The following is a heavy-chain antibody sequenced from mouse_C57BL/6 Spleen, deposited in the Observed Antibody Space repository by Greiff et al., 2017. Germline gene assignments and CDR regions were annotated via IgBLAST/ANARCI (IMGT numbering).Heavy chain of an antibody. V-gene: IGHV8-8*01. CDR3: ARIESYSFYAMDY. Sequence: QVTLKVSGPGILQPSPTLSLTCSFSGFSLSTFGMGVGWLRQPSGKGLEGLAHIWWGDDKYYHPALKSRLTISKDTSKNQVFLKIAHVEHADTATYYWARIESYSFYAMDYWGQGTSVTVSS. CDR2: IWWGDDK. CDR1: GFSLSTFGMG. J-gene: IGHJ4*01. D-gene: IGHD2-12*01.